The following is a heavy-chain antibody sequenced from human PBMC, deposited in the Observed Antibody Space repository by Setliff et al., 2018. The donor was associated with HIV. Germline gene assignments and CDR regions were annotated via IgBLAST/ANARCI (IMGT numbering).Heavy chain of an antibody. CDR3: ARCYYDSSGPTDAFDI. Sequence: GASVKVSCKASGVTFSNCSISWVRQAPGQGLEWMGLINPSGGRTSYAQKFQGRLTMTRDTSRSTVYMELSSLRSEDTAVYYCARCYYDSSGPTDAFDIWGQGTVVTVSS. D-gene: IGHD3-22*01. CDR2: INPSGGRT. V-gene: IGHV1-46*01. CDR1: GVTFSNCS. J-gene: IGHJ3*02.